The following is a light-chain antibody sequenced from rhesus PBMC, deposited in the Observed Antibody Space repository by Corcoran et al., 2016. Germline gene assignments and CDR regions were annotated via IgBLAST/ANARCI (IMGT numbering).Light chain of an antibody. V-gene: IGKV3-10*01. CDR2: GAS. CDR3: YQHSSGYT. J-gene: IGKJ3*01. Sequence: QVILTQSPATLSLSLGERTALSCRASQSVSNYLAWYQQKPGQAPRPLIYGASRRATGIQDRFTGSGSWTDFTLPISRMEAEDVGVYHCYQHSSGYTFGPGTKLDIK. CDR1: QSVSNY.